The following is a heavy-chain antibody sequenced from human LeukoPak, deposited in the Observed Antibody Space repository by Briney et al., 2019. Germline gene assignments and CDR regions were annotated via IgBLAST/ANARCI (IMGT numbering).Heavy chain of an antibody. V-gene: IGHV1-8*01. J-gene: IGHJ6*03. CDR3: ARALSWTTESYYYMDV. D-gene: IGHD3/OR15-3a*01. CDR1: GYTFTSYD. CDR2: MNPNSGNT. Sequence: ASVNVSCKASGYTFTSYDINWVRQATGQGLEWVGWMNPNSGNTGYAQKFQGRVTMTKNTSITTAYMDLSSLRSEDTAVYYCARALSWTTESYYYMDVWGKGTPVTVSS.